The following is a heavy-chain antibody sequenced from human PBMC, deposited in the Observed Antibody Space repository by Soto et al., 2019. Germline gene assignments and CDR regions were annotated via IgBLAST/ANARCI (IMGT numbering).Heavy chain of an antibody. V-gene: IGHV1-69*02. D-gene: IGHD5-12*01. CDR1: GGTFSSYT. Sequence: ASVKVSCKASGGTFSSYTISWVRQAPGQGLEWMGRIIPILGIANYAQKFQGRVTITADKSTSTAYMELSSLRSEDTAVYYCARAVSGYGPAFDYWGQGTLVTVSS. J-gene: IGHJ4*02. CDR2: IIPILGIA. CDR3: ARAVSGYGPAFDY.